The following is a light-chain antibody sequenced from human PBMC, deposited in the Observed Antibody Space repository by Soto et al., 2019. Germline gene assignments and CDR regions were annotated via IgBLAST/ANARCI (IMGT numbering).Light chain of an antibody. V-gene: IGLV2-14*01. CDR3: SSYTISSTPV. CDR2: EVS. J-gene: IGLJ1*01. Sequence: QSALTQPASVSGSPGQSLTISCTGTSSDIGGYDFVSWYRQQPGKAPKLLIYEVSHRHSGVSSRFSASKSGNTASLTISGLQAEDEGDYYCSSYTISSTPVFGTGTKVTVL. CDR1: SSDIGGYDF.